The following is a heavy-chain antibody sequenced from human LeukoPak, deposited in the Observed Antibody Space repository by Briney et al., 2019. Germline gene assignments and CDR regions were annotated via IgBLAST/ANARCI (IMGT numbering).Heavy chain of an antibody. J-gene: IGHJ6*02. CDR3: AKCDLEHYYYYYGMDV. Sequence: PGRSLRLSCAASGFTFSSYGMHWVRQAPGKGLEWVAVISYDGSNKYYADSVKGRFTISRDNSKNTLYLQMNSLRAEDTAVYYCAKCDLEHYYYYYGMDVWGQGTTVTVSS. CDR1: GFTFSSYG. CDR2: ISYDGSNK. V-gene: IGHV3-30*18. D-gene: IGHD2-21*02.